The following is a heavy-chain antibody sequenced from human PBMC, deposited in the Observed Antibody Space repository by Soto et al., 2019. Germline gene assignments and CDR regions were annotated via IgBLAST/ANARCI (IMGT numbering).Heavy chain of an antibody. CDR2: ISAYGGST. V-gene: IGHV3-23*01. J-gene: IGHJ6*02. D-gene: IGHD1-26*01. CDR1: GFTFSGYA. CDR3: AKDTTRGNYYGMDV. Sequence: PGGSLRLSCAASGFTFSGYAMSWVCQAPGQGLEWVSAISAYGGSTYYADSVKGRLTISRDNSNNMLYLEMISLRAEDTAIYYCAKDTTRGNYYGMDVWGQGTTVTVSS.